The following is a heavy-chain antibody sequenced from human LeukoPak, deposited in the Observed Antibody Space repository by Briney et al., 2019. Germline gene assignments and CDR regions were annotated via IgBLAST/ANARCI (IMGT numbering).Heavy chain of an antibody. V-gene: IGHV3-30*04. J-gene: IGHJ4*02. CDR2: ISYDGNNK. D-gene: IGHD1-7*01. CDR3: ARGRGTGTTTGYYFDY. CDR1: GFTFSSYA. Sequence: PGRSLRLSCAASGFTFSSYAMHWVRQTPGKELEWVAVISYDGNNKYYADSVKGRFTISRDNAKNSLYLQMNSLRAEDTAVYYCARGRGTGTTTGYYFDYWGQGTLVTVSS.